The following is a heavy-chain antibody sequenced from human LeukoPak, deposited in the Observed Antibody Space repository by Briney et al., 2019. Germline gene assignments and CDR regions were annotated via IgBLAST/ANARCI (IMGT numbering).Heavy chain of an antibody. J-gene: IGHJ4*02. CDR3: ARLYYYDSSGYPDY. D-gene: IGHD3-22*01. V-gene: IGHV1-8*03. CDR2: MNPNSGNT. CDR1: GYTFTSYD. Sequence: ASVKVSCEASGYTFTSYDINWVRQATGQGLEWMGWMNPNSGNTGYAQKFQGRVTITRNTSISTAYMELSSLRSEDTAMYYCARLYYYDSSGYPDYWGQGTLVTVSS.